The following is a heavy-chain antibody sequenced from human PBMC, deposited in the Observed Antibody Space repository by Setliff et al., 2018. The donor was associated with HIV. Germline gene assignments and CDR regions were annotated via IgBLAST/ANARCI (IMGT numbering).Heavy chain of an antibody. CDR3: AREPRVVTPFDY. CDR1: GGSISSGSYY. J-gene: IGHJ4*02. V-gene: IGHV4-61*02. Sequence: SETLSLTCTVSGGSISSGSYYWSWIRQPAGKGLEWIGRIYTSGSTNYNPSLKSRVTISVDTSKNQFSLKLSSVTAADTAVYYCAREPRVVTPFDYWGQGTLVTVSS. D-gene: IGHD2-15*01. CDR2: IYTSGST.